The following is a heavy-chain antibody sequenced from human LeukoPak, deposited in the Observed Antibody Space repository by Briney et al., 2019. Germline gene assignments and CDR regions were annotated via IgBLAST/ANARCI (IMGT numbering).Heavy chain of an antibody. D-gene: IGHD6-13*01. CDR1: GFTFSSYE. J-gene: IGHJ4*02. V-gene: IGHV3-48*03. CDR2: ISSSGNTT. Sequence: PGGSLRLSCAASGFTFSSYEMNWVRQAPGKGLECVSYISSSGNTTYHADSVKGRFTISRDNAKNSLYLQMSSLRAEDTAVYYCARDGGSSWYFDYWGQGTLVTVSS. CDR3: ARDGGSSWYFDY.